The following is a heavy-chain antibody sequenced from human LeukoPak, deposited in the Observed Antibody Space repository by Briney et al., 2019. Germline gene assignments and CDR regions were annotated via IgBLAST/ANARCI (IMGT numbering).Heavy chain of an antibody. V-gene: IGHV4-4*07. Sequence: SVTLSLTCTVSGGSISSYYWSWIRQPAGKGLEWIGRIYTSGSTNYNPSLKSRVTMSVDTSKNQFSLKLTSVTAADTAVYYCARYSSSSKFDYWGQGTLVTVSS. CDR3: ARYSSSSKFDY. CDR2: IYTSGST. J-gene: IGHJ4*02. D-gene: IGHD6-6*01. CDR1: GGSISSYY.